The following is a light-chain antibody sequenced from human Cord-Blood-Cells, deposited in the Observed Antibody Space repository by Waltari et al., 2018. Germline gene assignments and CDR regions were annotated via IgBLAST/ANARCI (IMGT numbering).Light chain of an antibody. Sequence: DIVITQSPLSLPVPPGVPASISCRSSQSHLHSNGYNYLDWYLQKPGQSPQLLIYLGSNRASGVPDRFSGSGSGTDFTLKISRVEAEDVGVYYCMQALQTPWTFGQGTKVEIK. CDR1: QSHLHSNGYNY. J-gene: IGKJ1*01. CDR2: LGS. CDR3: MQALQTPWT. V-gene: IGKV2-28*01.